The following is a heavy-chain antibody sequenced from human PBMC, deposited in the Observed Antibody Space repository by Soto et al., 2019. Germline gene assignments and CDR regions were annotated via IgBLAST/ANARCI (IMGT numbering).Heavy chain of an antibody. D-gene: IGHD3-10*01. Sequence: ASVKVSCKASGYTFTSYDINWVRQATGQGLEWMGWMNPNSGNTGYAQKFQGRVTMTRNTSISTAYMELSSLRSEDTAVYYCARGTLARMVRGVIEWLDPWGPGTIVTVSS. CDR3: ARGTLARMVRGVIEWLDP. J-gene: IGHJ5*02. V-gene: IGHV1-8*01. CDR2: MNPNSGNT. CDR1: GYTFTSYD.